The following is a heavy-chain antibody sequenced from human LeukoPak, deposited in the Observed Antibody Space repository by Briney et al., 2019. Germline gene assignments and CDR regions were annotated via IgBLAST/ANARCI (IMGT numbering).Heavy chain of an antibody. V-gene: IGHV3-64*01. D-gene: IGHD3-22*01. CDR1: GFTFSSYA. Sequence: GGSLRLSCAASGFTFSSYAMHWVRQAPGKGLEYVSAISSNGGSTYYANSVKGRFTISRDNSKNTLYLQMGSLRAEDMAVYYCARGDRRDYWGQGTLVTVSS. CDR2: ISSNGGST. CDR3: ARGDRRDY. J-gene: IGHJ4*02.